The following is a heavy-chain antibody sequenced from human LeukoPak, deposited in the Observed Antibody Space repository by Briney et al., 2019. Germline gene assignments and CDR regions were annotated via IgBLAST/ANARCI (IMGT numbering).Heavy chain of an antibody. J-gene: IGHJ3*02. V-gene: IGHV3-49*04. Sequence: PGRSLRLSCTASGFTSGDYAMSWVRQAPGNGLEWVGFIRSNAYGGTTEYAASVKGRSTISRDDSKSIAYLQMNSLKTEDTAVYYCTSWCSGSSCPGPDAFDIWGQGTMVTVSS. D-gene: IGHD6-13*01. CDR1: GFTSGDYA. CDR3: TSWCSGSSCPGPDAFDI. CDR2: IRSNAYGGTT.